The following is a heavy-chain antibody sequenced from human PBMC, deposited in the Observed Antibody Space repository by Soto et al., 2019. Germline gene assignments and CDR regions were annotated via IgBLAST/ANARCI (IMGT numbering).Heavy chain of an antibody. D-gene: IGHD3-3*01. V-gene: IGHV1-18*04. CDR1: GYIFTGYG. CDR3: GRGGSGYRTGRGFVGTMEV. CDR2: ISPYNGHI. Sequence: ASVKVSCKASGYIFTGYGISWVRQDPGQGLEWMGWISPYNGHIGLGQRLQGRLTLTTDTSTSTACMVLSNLRSDDTAVYHWGRGGSGYRTGRGFVGTMEVWGQGTTGTVSS. J-gene: IGHJ6*02.